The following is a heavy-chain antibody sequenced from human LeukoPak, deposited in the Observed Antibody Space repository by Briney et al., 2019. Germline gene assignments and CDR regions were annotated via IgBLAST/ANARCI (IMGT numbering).Heavy chain of an antibody. D-gene: IGHD3-22*01. CDR3: ARLLDISNH. Sequence: GGSLRLSCAASGFTFSTYEMNWVRQAPGKGLEWLSYITGSGSTKYYADSVRGRFTISRDNSKNSLYLQINSLRAEDTAVYYCARLLDISNHWGQGTLVTVSS. V-gene: IGHV3-48*03. CDR2: ITGSGSTK. CDR1: GFTFSTYE. J-gene: IGHJ5*02.